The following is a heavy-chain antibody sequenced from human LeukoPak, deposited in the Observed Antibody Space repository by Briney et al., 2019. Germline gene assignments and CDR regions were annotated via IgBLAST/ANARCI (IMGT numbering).Heavy chain of an antibody. V-gene: IGHV4-61*05. J-gene: IGHJ3*02. CDR2: IYYSGST. D-gene: IGHD6-13*01. CDR1: GGSISSSSYY. CDR3: ARAYSSSWYLPLRAFDI. Sequence: SETLSLTCTVSGGSISSSSYYWGWIRQPPGKGLEWIGYIYYSGSTNYNPSLKSRVTISVDTSKNQFSLKLSSVTAADTAVYYCARAYSSSWYLPLRAFDIWGQGTMVTVSS.